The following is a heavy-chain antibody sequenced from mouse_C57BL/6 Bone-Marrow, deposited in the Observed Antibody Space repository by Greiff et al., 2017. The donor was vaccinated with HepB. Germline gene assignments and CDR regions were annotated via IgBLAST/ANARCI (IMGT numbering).Heavy chain of an antibody. CDR2: IYPRSGNT. CDR3: ASYSNYVAMDY. CDR1: GYNFTSYG. V-gene: IGHV1-81*01. J-gene: IGHJ4*01. Sequence: VQLQQSGAELARPGASVKLSCKASGYNFTSYGISWVKQRTGQGLEWIGEIYPRSGNTYYNEKFKGKATLTADKSSSTAYMELRSLTSEDSAIYYCASYSNYVAMDYWGQGTSVTVSS. D-gene: IGHD2-5*01.